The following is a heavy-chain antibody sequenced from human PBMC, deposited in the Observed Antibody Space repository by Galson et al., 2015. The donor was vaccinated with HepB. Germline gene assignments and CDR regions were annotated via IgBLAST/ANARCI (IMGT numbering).Heavy chain of an antibody. J-gene: IGHJ3*02. V-gene: IGHV4-61*02. Sequence: LSLTCTVSGGSISSGSYYWSWIRQPAGKGLEWIGRIYTSGSTNYNPSLKSRVTMSVDTSKNQFSLKLSSVTAADTAVYYCARDGGYSYGDTDAFDIWGQGTMVTVSS. D-gene: IGHD5-18*01. CDR1: GGSISSGSYY. CDR2: IYTSGST. CDR3: ARDGGYSYGDTDAFDI.